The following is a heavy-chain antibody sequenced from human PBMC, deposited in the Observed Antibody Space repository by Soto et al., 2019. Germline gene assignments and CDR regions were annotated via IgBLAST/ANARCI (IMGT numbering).Heavy chain of an antibody. CDR3: ERDGHGMDV. CDR2: IFFTGSA. CDR1: GVSVSTGSYH. J-gene: IGHJ6*02. Sequence: QVQLQESGPGLVRPSETLSLTCTVSGVSVSTGSYHWSWIRQPPGKGLEWIGYIFFTGSAHYNPSLKNRVTITVDTSKDQFSLTATSVTAVDTAVYYWERDGHGMDVWGQGPKVTVSS. V-gene: IGHV4-61*01.